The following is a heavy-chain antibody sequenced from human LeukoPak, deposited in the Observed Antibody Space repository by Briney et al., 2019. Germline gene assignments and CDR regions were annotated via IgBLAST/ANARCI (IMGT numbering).Heavy chain of an antibody. J-gene: IGHJ4*02. D-gene: IGHD3-22*01. CDR2: IKQDGSEK. Sequence: GGSLRLSCAASGFTFSSYWMSWVRQAPGKGLEWVANIKQDGSEKYYVDSVKGRFTISRDNAKNSLYLQMNSLRAEDTAVYYCARDGRYYYDSSGYNWGQGTLVTVSS. CDR3: ARDGRYYYDSSGYN. CDR1: GFTFSSYW. V-gene: IGHV3-7*01.